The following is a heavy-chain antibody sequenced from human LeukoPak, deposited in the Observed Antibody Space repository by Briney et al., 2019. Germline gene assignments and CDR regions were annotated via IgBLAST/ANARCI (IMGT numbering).Heavy chain of an antibody. Sequence: ASVTVSCKASGYTFTSYDINWVRQATGQGLEWMGWMNPNSGNTGYAQKFQGRVTMTRNTSISTAYMELSSLRSEDTAVYYCARGRGRLLWLGELLYSWFDPWGQGTLVTVSS. CDR2: MNPNSGNT. D-gene: IGHD3-10*01. J-gene: IGHJ5*02. CDR3: ARGRGRLLWLGELLYSWFDP. V-gene: IGHV1-8*01. CDR1: GYTFTSYD.